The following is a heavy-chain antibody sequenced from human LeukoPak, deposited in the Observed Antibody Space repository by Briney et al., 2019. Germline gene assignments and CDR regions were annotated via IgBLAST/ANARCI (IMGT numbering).Heavy chain of an antibody. CDR1: GGSISSGGYY. Sequence: PSETLSLTCTASGGSISSGGYYWSWIRQHPGKGLEWIGYIYYSGSTYYNPSLKSRVTISVDTSKNQFSLKLSSVTAADTAVYYCARSVEMATIQTFDYWGQGTLVTVSS. D-gene: IGHD5-24*01. J-gene: IGHJ4*02. CDR3: ARSVEMATIQTFDY. CDR2: IYYSGST. V-gene: IGHV4-31*03.